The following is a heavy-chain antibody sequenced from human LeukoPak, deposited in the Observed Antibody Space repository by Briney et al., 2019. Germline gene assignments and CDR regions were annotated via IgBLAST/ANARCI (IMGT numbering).Heavy chain of an antibody. J-gene: IGHJ4*02. D-gene: IGHD6-13*01. CDR1: GFTFSSYG. CDR3: AKSDTPRGSWYYFDY. V-gene: IGHV3-30*02. CDR2: IRYDGSNK. Sequence: GGSLRLSCAASGFTFSSYGMHWVRQAPDKGLEWVAFIRYDGSNKYYADSVKGRFTISRDNSKNTLYLQMNSLRAEDTAVYYCAKSDTPRGSWYYFDYWGQGTLVTVSS.